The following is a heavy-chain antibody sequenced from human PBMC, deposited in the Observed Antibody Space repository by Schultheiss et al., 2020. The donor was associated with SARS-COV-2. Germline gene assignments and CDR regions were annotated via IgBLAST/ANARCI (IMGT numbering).Heavy chain of an antibody. D-gene: IGHD1-26*01. Sequence: GSLRLSCAVYGGSFSGYYWSWIRQPPGKGLEWIGEINHSGSTNYNPSLKSRVTISVDTSKNQFSLKLSSVTAADTAVYYCARDSGSYGANDYWGQGTLVTVSS. V-gene: IGHV4-34*01. CDR1: GGSFSGYY. J-gene: IGHJ4*02. CDR2: INHSGST. CDR3: ARDSGSYGANDY.